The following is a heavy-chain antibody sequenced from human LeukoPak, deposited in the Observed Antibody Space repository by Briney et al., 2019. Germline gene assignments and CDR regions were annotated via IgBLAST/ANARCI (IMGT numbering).Heavy chain of an antibody. V-gene: IGHV3-30*02. CDR1: GFTFSSYG. D-gene: IGHD1-14*01. J-gene: IGHJ6*03. CDR3: AKDPRGPNLLDYYYHYMDV. Sequence: PGGSLRLSCAASGFTFSSYGMHWVRQAPGKGLEWVAFIRYDGSNKYYADSVKGRFTISRDNSKNTLYLQMNSLRAEDTAVYYCAKDPRGPNLLDYYYHYMDVWGKGTTVTVSS. CDR2: IRYDGSNK.